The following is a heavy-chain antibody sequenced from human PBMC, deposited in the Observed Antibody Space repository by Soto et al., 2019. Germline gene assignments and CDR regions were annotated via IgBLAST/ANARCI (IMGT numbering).Heavy chain of an antibody. D-gene: IGHD3-3*01. J-gene: IGHJ6*03. V-gene: IGHV4-34*01. CDR2: INHSGST. Sequence: SETLSLTCAVYGGSFSGYYWSWIRQPPGKGLEWIGEINHSGSTNYNPSLKSRVTISVDTSKNQFSLKLSSVTAADTAVYYCARARNKKYYDFWSGYYGGYYYYYMDVWGKGTTVTVSS. CDR1: GGSFSGYY. CDR3: ARARNKKYYDFWSGYYGGYYYYYMDV.